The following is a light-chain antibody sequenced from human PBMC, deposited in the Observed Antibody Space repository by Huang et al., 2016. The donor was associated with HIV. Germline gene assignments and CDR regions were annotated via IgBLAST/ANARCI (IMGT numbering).Light chain of an antibody. V-gene: IGKV3-20*01. CDR3: QQYVTSPWT. CDR2: GAS. J-gene: IGKJ1*01. Sequence: EIMLTQSPGTLSLSPGERTTLSCRASQSVSSNYLAWYQQKPGQAPRLLIYGASSRATGIPDRFSGSGSGTDFTLTISRLEPEDFALYFCQQYVTSPWTFGQGTKVEIK. CDR1: QSVSSNY.